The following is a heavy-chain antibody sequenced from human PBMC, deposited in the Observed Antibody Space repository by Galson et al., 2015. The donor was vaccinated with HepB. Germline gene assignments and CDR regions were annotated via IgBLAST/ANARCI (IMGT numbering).Heavy chain of an antibody. CDR1: GFTFSSYA. CDR3: ARNDDPNSTWVDELNYYGLAD. Sequence: SLRLSCAASGFTFSSYAFHWVRQAPGKGLEWVAVISYDGSNKNYADSVKGRFTISRDESRNTLHLQMNSLRAEDTAVYYCARNDDPNSTWVDELNYYGLADWGQETTVTVSS. D-gene: IGHD6-13*01. V-gene: IGHV3-30*04. J-gene: IGHJ6*02. CDR2: ISYDGSNK.